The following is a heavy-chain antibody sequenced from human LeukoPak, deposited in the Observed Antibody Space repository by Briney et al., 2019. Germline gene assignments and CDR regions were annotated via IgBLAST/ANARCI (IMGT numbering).Heavy chain of an antibody. CDR1: GFTFSSSA. CDR3: AKDLRAAAGPFDY. J-gene: IGHJ4*02. Sequence: GGSLRLSCAASGFTFSSSAMSWVRQAPGKGLEWVSSISGSGSGGSTYYADSVKGRFTISRDNSRNTLYLQMNSLRAEDTAVYYCAKDLRAAAGPFDYWGQGTLVTVSS. V-gene: IGHV3-23*01. D-gene: IGHD6-13*01. CDR2: ISGSGSGGST.